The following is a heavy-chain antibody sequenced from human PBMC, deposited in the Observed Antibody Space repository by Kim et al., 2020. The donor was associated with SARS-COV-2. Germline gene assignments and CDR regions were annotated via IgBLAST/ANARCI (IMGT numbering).Heavy chain of an antibody. V-gene: IGHV4-34*01. Sequence: SETLSLTCAVYGGSFSGYYWSWIRQPPGKGLEWIGEINHSGSTNYNPSLKSRVTISVDTSKNQFSLKLSSLTAADTAVYYCARAGWVYDYVWGSYRYTPFGFGRQGTLVTVSS. D-gene: IGHD3-16*02. J-gene: IGHJ4*02. CDR1: GGSFSGYY. CDR3: ARAGWVYDYVWGSYRYTPFGF. CDR2: INHSGST.